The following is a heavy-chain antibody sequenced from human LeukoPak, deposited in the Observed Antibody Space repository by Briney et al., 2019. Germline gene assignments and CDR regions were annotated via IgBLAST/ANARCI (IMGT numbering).Heavy chain of an antibody. CDR1: GFSLSTFW. CDR3: AKDINDSSYYGSGADY. J-gene: IGHJ4*02. CDR2: IDYDGTTT. V-gene: IGHV3-74*01. Sequence: GGSLRLSCAASGFSLSTFWMHWVRQAPGKGLVWVSRIDYDGTTTTYADSVKGRFTISRDNAKNSLYLQMNSLRPEDTALYYCAKDINDSSYYGSGADYWGQGTLVTVSS. D-gene: IGHD3-10*01.